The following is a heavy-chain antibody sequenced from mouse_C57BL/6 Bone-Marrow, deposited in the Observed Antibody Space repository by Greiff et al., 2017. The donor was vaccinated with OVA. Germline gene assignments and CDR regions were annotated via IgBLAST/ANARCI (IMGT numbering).Heavy chain of an antibody. V-gene: IGHV5-6*01. CDR2: ISSGGSYT. CDR1: GFTFSSYG. CDR3: ARLDWVWFAY. J-gene: IGHJ3*01. Sequence: EVKLVESGGDLVKPGGSLKLSCAASGFTFSSYGMSWVRQTPDKRLEWVATISSGGSYTYYPDSVKGRFTISRDNAKNTLYLQMSSLKSEDTAMYNCARLDWVWFAYWGQGTRVTVSA. D-gene: IGHD4-1*01.